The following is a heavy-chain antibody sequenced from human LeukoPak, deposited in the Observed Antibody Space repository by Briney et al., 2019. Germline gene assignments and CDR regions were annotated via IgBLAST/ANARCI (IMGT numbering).Heavy chain of an antibody. CDR2: ISYDGSDK. CDR1: GFTFSNYA. Sequence: GGSLRLSCAASGFTFSNYAMHWVRQAPGKRLEWVAVISYDGSDKYYGDSVKGRFTISRDNSRNTLYLQMTSLRAEDTAVYYCARDSSSSSYYAHYFDFWGQGTLVAVSS. D-gene: IGHD2-2*01. CDR3: ARDSSSSSYYAHYFDF. V-gene: IGHV3-30-3*01. J-gene: IGHJ4*02.